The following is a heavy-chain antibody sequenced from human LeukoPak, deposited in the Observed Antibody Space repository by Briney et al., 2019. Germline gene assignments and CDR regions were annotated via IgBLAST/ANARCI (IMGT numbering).Heavy chain of an antibody. J-gene: IGHJ3*02. V-gene: IGHV4-39*07. D-gene: IGHD1-26*01. CDR3: ARFNPRYGGSYPDAFDI. Sequence: SETLSLTCTVSGGSISSSSYYWGWIRQPPGKGLEWIGSIYYSGSTYYNPSLKSRVTISVDTSKNQFSLKLSSVTAADTAVYYCARFNPRYGGSYPDAFDIWGEGTMVTVSS. CDR1: GGSISSSSYY. CDR2: IYYSGST.